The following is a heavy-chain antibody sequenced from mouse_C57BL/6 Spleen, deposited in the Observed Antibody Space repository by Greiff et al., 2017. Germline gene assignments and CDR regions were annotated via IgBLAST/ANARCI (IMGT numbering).Heavy chain of an antibody. J-gene: IGHJ4*01. CDR2: IHPNSGST. CDR3: ARSSPYSYAMDY. CDR1: GYTFTSYW. V-gene: IGHV1-64*01. Sequence: QVQLQQPGAELVKPGASVTLSCKASGYTFTSYWMHWVKQRPGQGLEWIGMIHPNSGSTNYNEKFKSKATLTVDKSSSTAYMQLSSLTSEDSAVYYCARSSPYSYAMDYWGQGTSVTVSP.